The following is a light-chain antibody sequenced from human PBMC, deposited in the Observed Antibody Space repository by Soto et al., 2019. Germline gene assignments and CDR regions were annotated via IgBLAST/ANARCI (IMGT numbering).Light chain of an antibody. CDR3: SSYAGSNNFV. V-gene: IGLV2-8*01. J-gene: IGLJ1*01. CDR1: SSDVGGYNY. Sequence: QSLLTQPPSASGSPGQSVNISCTGTSSDVGGYNYVSWYQQHPGKAPKLMIYEVSERPSGVPDRFSGSKSSNTASLTVSGLQAEDEADYYCSSYAGSNNFVFGTGTKVTVL. CDR2: EVS.